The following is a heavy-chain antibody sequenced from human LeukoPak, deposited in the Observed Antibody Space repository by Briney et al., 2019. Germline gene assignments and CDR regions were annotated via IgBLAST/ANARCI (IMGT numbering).Heavy chain of an antibody. Sequence: SETLSPTCTVSGGSISSSSYYWGWIRQPPGKGLEWIGSIYYSGSTYYNPSLKSRVTISVDTSKNQFSLKLSSVTAADTAVYYCARRTTVSHEPFDYWGQGTLVTVSS. J-gene: IGHJ4*02. CDR3: ARRTTVSHEPFDY. V-gene: IGHV4-39*01. D-gene: IGHD4-11*01. CDR1: GGSISSSSYY. CDR2: IYYSGST.